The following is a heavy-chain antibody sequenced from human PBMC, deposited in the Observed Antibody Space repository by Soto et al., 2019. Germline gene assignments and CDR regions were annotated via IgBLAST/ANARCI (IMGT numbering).Heavy chain of an antibody. Sequence: SETLSLTCAVYGGSFSGYYWSWIRQPPGKGLEWIGEINHSGSTNYNPSLKSRVTISVDTSKNQFSLKLSSVTAADTAVYYCARVLRITMVRGVTYYYYGMDVWGQGTTVTVS. J-gene: IGHJ6*02. D-gene: IGHD3-10*01. CDR2: INHSGST. V-gene: IGHV4-34*01. CDR1: GGSFSGYY. CDR3: ARVLRITMVRGVTYYYYGMDV.